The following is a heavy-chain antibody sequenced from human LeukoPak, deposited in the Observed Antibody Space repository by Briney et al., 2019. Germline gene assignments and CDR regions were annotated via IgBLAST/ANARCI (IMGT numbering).Heavy chain of an antibody. CDR3: ARDSGDAIWSGYYISDFDY. CDR2: ISSSSSYI. J-gene: IGHJ4*02. V-gene: IGHV3-21*01. D-gene: IGHD3-3*01. Sequence: GGPLRLSCAASGFTFSSYSMNWVRQAPGKGLEWVSSISSSSSYIYYADSVKGRFTISRDNAKNSLYLQMNSLRAEDTAVYYCARDSGDAIWSGYYISDFDYWGQGALVTVSS. CDR1: GFTFSSYS.